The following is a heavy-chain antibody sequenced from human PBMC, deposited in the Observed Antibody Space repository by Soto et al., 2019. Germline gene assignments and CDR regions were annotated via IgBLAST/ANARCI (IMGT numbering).Heavy chain of an antibody. CDR2: AHYSGST. Sequence: SETLSLTCTVSGGSVSSDNHYWTWIRQPPGKGLEWIGYAHYSGSTNYNPSLKSRVTISADTSKNQFFLKLSSVTAADTAVYYCARHRALNWFDPWGQGTLVTVSS. CDR1: GGSVSSDNHY. CDR3: ARHRALNWFDP. V-gene: IGHV4-61*01. J-gene: IGHJ5*02.